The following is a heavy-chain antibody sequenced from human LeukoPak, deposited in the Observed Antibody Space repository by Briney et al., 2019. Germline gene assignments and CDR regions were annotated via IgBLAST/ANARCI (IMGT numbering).Heavy chain of an antibody. CDR2: TSTSVANT. D-gene: IGHD3-3*01. J-gene: IGHJ4*02. V-gene: IGHV1-18*01. Sequence: ASVKVSCKTSGYTFTSYGISWVRQAPGQGLEWMGWTSTSVANTNYAQKFQGRVTLTTDTSTSTAYMELRSLRSDDTAVYFCARALGSAISEVLDSWGQGTLVTVSS. CDR3: ARALGSAISEVLDS. CDR1: GYTFTSYG.